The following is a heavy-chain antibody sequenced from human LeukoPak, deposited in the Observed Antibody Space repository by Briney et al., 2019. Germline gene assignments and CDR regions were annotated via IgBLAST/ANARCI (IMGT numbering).Heavy chain of an antibody. J-gene: IGHJ4*02. D-gene: IGHD4-23*01. V-gene: IGHV3-21*01. CDR3: ASSTVVTPGY. CDR1: GFTFSTYR. Sequence: GGSLRLSCVASGFTFSTYRMNWVRQTPGKGLEWVSSIRSSSTYIYYADSLKGRFTISRDNAKNSLHLQMNSLTAEDTAVYYCASSTVVTPGYWGQGTLVTVSS. CDR2: IRSSSTYI.